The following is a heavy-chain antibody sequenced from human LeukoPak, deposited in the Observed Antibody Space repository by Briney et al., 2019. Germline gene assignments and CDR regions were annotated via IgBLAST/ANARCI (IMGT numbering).Heavy chain of an antibody. CDR2: ISPSGGST. V-gene: IGHV3-23*01. CDR3: AKNSGNSKQGAFDI. J-gene: IGHJ3*02. CDR1: GFTFSSYA. Sequence: GGSLRLSCTASGFTFSSYAMTWVRQAPGKGLEWVSVISPSGGSTYSADSVKGRFTISRDNSKNTLYLQMNSLSAEDTALYYCAKNSGNSKQGAFDIWGQGTMVTVSS. D-gene: IGHD1-26*01.